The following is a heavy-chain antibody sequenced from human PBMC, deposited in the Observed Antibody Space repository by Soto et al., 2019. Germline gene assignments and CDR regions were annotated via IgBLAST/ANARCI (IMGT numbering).Heavy chain of an antibody. CDR1: ADTFTGYT. V-gene: IGHV1-69*08. Sequence: QVQLVQSGAEVKKPGSSVKVSCKASADTFTGYTVTWVRQAPGQGLEWVGRVIPILGAPDFAQKFQGRVTNSAEKSEDIHYLVRNGQTPEDTAGNYCARSRGSYYTNFDSWGQGTLVTVSS. D-gene: IGHD3-10*01. J-gene: IGHJ4*02. CDR2: VIPILGAP. CDR3: ARSRGSYYTNFDS.